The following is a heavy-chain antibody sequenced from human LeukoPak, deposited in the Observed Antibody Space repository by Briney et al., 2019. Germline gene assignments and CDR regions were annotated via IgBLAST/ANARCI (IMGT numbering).Heavy chain of an antibody. V-gene: IGHV3-74*01. D-gene: IGHD1-26*01. J-gene: IGHJ4*02. Sequence: GGSLRLSCAASGFTFSSYWMHWVRQAPGKGLVWVSRISEDGSSTYYADSVKGRFTISRDNAKNTLYLQMNSLRAEDTAVYYCARDEVGVGATHDYWGQGTLVTVSS. CDR2: ISEDGSST. CDR1: GFTFSSYW. CDR3: ARDEVGVGATHDY.